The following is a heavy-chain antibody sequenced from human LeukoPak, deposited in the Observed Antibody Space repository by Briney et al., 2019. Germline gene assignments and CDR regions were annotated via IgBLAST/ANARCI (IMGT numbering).Heavy chain of an antibody. V-gene: IGHV3-30-3*01. D-gene: IGHD4-17*01. CDR2: ISYDGTNK. CDR1: GFTFSTYD. CDR3: AKGRNEDGDAALNY. J-gene: IGHJ4*02. Sequence: GRSLRLSCAASGFTFSTYDMHWVRQAPGKGLEWVALISYDGTNKYYADSVKGRFTISRDNSENTLYLRMNTLRAEDTAAYHCAKGRNEDGDAALNYWGQGTLVTVSS.